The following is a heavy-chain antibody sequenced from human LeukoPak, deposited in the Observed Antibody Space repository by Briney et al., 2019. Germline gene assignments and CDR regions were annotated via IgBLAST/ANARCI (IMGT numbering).Heavy chain of an antibody. V-gene: IGHV4-61*02. J-gene: IGHJ3*02. Sequence: SQTLSLTCTVSGGSISSGSYYWSWIRQPAGKGLEWIGRIYTSGSTNYNPSLKSRVTISVDTSKNQFSLKLSSVTAADTAVYYCARVRYCSSTSCWGRAFDIWGQGTMVTVSS. CDR3: ARVRYCSSTSCWGRAFDI. D-gene: IGHD2-2*01. CDR1: GGSISSGSYY. CDR2: IYTSGST.